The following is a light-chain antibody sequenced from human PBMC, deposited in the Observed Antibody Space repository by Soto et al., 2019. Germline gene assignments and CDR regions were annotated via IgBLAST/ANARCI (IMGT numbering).Light chain of an antibody. CDR3: QHFGGTTFT. Sequence: EIVLTQSPGTLSLSPGEGATLSCRASQSVSSSYIAWYQQRPGQTPSLLIYGASTRATGIPDRFSGSGSGTHLTITISRLEPGDFEVYYCQHFGGTTFTFGQGTRLEIK. CDR1: QSVSSSY. J-gene: IGKJ5*01. CDR2: GAS. V-gene: IGKV3-20*01.